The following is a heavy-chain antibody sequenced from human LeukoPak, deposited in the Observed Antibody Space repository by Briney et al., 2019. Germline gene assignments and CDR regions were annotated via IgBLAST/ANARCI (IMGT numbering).Heavy chain of an antibody. J-gene: IGHJ4*02. D-gene: IGHD4-23*01. CDR3: SRCGANYGGLPLDL. CDR2: SNPKSGVT. Sequence: ASVKVSCKASGYTFSGYYIHWVRQAHGQGLEWMGWSNPKSGVTHYAEKFQGRVSMTSDTSISTAYMELTSLTSDDTAVYYCSRCGANYGGLPLDLWGQGSLVTVTS. V-gene: IGHV1-2*02. CDR1: GYTFSGYY.